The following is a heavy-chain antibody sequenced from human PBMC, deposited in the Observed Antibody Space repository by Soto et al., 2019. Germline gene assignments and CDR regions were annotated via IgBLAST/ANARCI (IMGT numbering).Heavy chain of an antibody. D-gene: IGHD2-8*01. Sequence: SETLSLTCFVSGDSITTNGYYWGWIRQPPGKGLQWIGNVYWTGSTFSHPSLTSRVFISVDTSKNEFSLRLTSVTAADTAVYYCARSHYTYGLLIDYWGPGTLVTVSS. CDR1: GDSITTNGYY. J-gene: IGHJ4*02. CDR2: VYWTGST. V-gene: IGHV4-39*01. CDR3: ARSHYTYGLLIDY.